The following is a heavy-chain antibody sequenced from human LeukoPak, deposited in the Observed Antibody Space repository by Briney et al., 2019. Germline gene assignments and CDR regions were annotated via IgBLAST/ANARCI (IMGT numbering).Heavy chain of an antibody. D-gene: IGHD2-15*01. Sequence: SVKVSCKASGGTFISYAISWVRQAPGQGLEWMGGIIPIFGTANYAQKFQGRVTITADESTSTAYMELSSLRSEDTAVYYCARSQRYCSGGSCYPNYWGQGTLVTVSS. V-gene: IGHV1-69*13. CDR1: GGTFISYA. CDR2: IIPIFGTA. CDR3: ARSQRYCSGGSCYPNY. J-gene: IGHJ4*02.